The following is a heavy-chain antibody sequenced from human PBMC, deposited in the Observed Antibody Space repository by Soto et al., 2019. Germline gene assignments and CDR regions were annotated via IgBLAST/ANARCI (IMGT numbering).Heavy chain of an antibody. CDR3: ARDRGAGSSPRYYYYYYGMDV. D-gene: IGHD1-26*01. CDR2: IYSGGST. CDR1: GFTVSSNY. Sequence: PGGSLRLSCAASGFTVSSNYMSWVRQAPGKGLEWVSVIYSGGSTYYADSVKGRFTISRDNSKNTLYLQMNSLRAEDTAVYYCARDRGAGSSPRYYYYYYGMDVWGQGTTVTVSS. J-gene: IGHJ6*02. V-gene: IGHV3-66*01.